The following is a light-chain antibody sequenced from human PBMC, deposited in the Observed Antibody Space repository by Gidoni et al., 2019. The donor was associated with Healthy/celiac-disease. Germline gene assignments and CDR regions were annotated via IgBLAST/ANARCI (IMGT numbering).Light chain of an antibody. CDR2: AAS. CDR1: QGISTY. V-gene: IGKV1-27*01. Sequence: DIQMTHTPPALSASVGDRVTITCRASQGISTYLAWYHQKPGKVPKLLIYAASTRQTGVPARFSGSGSGTEFTLTISSLQPEDVATYYCQKYNSAPLTFGPGTKVDIK. CDR3: QKYNSAPLT. J-gene: IGKJ3*01.